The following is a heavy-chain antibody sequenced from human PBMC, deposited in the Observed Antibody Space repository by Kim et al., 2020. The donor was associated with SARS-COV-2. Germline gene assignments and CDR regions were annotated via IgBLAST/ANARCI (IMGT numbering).Heavy chain of an antibody. V-gene: IGHV1-18*01. CDR3: ARERQPLTLGYYYYYGMDV. J-gene: IGHJ6*02. CDR2: ISAYNGNT. CDR1: GYTFTSYG. Sequence: ASVKVSCKASGYTFTSYGISWVRQAPGQGLEWMGWISAYNGNTNYAQKLQGRVTMTTDTSTSTAYMELRSLRSDDTAVYYCARERQPLTLGYYYYYGMDVWGQGTTVTVSS. D-gene: IGHD6-13*01.